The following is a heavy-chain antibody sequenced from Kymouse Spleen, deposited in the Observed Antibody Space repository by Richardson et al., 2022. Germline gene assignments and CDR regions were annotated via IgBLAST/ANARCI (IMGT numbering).Heavy chain of an antibody. V-gene: IGHV3-53*01. D-gene: IGHD1-7*01. J-gene: IGHJ6*02. CDR1: GFTVSSNY. CDR2: IYSGGST. Sequence: EVQLVESGGGLIQPGGSLRLSCAASGFTVSSNYMSWVRQAPGKGLEWVSVIYSGGSTYYADSVKGRFTISRDNSKNTLYLQMNSLRAEDTAVYYCARDRIPYNWNYESYYYGMDVWGQGTTVTVSS. CDR3: ARDRIPYNWNYESYYYGMDV.